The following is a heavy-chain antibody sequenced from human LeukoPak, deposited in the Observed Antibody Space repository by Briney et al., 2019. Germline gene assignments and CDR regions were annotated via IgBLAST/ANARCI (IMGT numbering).Heavy chain of an antibody. CDR1: GFTFSDYS. D-gene: IGHD2-15*01. J-gene: IGHJ4*02. CDR3: AREIPGRIAADC. Sequence: GGSLRLSCAASGFTFSDYSMNWVRQAPGKGLEWISYIGGRGDGISYADSVKGRFIVSRDNAKNSLFLQMNRLRGEDTAIYFCAREIPGRIAADCWGQGTLVTVSP. V-gene: IGHV3-48*01. CDR2: IGGRGDGI.